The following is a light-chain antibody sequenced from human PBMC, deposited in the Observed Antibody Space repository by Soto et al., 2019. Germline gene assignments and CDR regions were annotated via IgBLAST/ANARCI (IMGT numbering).Light chain of an antibody. Sequence: IVLTQSASTLSLSPGERATLSCRARQRIGGHLGWYHQKPGQAPRLLIYDASNRATGIPVRFSGSGSGTDYTLTITNLEPEDFAIYYCQQRSNWPWTFGQGTKVDI. CDR2: DAS. CDR3: QQRSNWPWT. V-gene: IGKV3-11*01. J-gene: IGKJ1*01. CDR1: QRIGGH.